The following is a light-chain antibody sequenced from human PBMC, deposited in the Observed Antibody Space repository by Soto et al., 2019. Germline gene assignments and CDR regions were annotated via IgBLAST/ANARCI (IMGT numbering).Light chain of an antibody. CDR2: KAS. V-gene: IGKV1-5*03. CDR1: QPINTG. Sequence: DIQMTQSPSTLSASVGDRVTITCRASQPINTGLAWHQQKPGKAPKLLIYKASTLESGVPSRFSGSGSGTEFTLTIASPQPDDFATYYCQQHHEYAAWTFGQGTKVEVK. CDR3: QQHHEYAAWT. J-gene: IGKJ1*01.